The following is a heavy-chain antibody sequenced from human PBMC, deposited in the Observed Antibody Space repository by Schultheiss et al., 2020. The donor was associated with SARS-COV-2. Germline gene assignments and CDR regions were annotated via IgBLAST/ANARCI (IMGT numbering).Heavy chain of an antibody. Sequence: GESLKISCAASGFTFSSYWMSWVRQAPGKGLEWVANIKQDGSEKYYVDSVKGRFTISRDNSKNTLYLQMNSLRAEDTAVYYCAREGRNYYYGMDVWGQGTTVTVSS. J-gene: IGHJ6*02. CDR2: IKQDGSEK. V-gene: IGHV3-7*01. D-gene: IGHD1-26*01. CDR3: AREGRNYYYGMDV. CDR1: GFTFSSYW.